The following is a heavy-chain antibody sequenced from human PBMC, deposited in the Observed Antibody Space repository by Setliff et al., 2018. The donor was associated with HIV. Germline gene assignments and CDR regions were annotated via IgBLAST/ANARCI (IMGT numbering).Heavy chain of an antibody. V-gene: IGHV3-30*04. Sequence: GGSLRLSCAASGFTFSSYAMHWVRQAPGKGLEWVAVISYDGSNKYYADSVKGRFTISRDNSKNTLYLQMNSLRAEDTAVYYCATTVTLRAEYFQHWGQGTLVTVSS. CDR1: GFTFSSYA. D-gene: IGHD4-17*01. CDR3: ATTVTLRAEYFQH. J-gene: IGHJ1*01. CDR2: ISYDGSNK.